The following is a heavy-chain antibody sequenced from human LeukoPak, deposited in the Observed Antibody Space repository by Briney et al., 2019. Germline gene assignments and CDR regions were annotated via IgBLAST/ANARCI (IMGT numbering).Heavy chain of an antibody. J-gene: IGHJ4*02. D-gene: IGHD2-2*02. V-gene: IGHV3-30*02. CDR3: AKDRAVPAAIPDY. Sequence: GGSLRLSCAASGFTFSSYGMHWVRQAPGKGLEWVAFIRYDGSNKYYADSVKGRFTISRDNSKNTLYLQMNSLRAEDTAVYYCAKDRAVPAAIPDYWGPGTLVTVSS. CDR1: GFTFSSYG. CDR2: IRYDGSNK.